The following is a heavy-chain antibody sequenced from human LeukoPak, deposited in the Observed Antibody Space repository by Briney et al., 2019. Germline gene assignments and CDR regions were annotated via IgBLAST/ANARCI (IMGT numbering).Heavy chain of an antibody. D-gene: IGHD3-10*01. V-gene: IGHV3-30*02. Sequence: SGGSLRLSCAASGFTFSSYGMHWVRQAPGKGLEWVAFIRYDGSNKYYAGSVKGRFTISRDNSKNTLYLQMNSLRAEDTAVYYCARESYYGSGSQARFDPWGQGTLVTVSS. CDR2: IRYDGSNK. J-gene: IGHJ5*02. CDR1: GFTFSSYG. CDR3: ARESYYGSGSQARFDP.